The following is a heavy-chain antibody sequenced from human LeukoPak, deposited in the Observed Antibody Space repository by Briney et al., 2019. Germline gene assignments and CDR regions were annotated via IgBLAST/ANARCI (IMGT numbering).Heavy chain of an antibody. V-gene: IGHV3-23*01. CDR3: AKEAHRVGRPLFAF. Sequence: GSLRLSCAASGVVFSEYAMSWVRQTPEKGLEWVSGIGAADLGTYYADSVKGRFTISRDISKSTLYLQMNSLRVEDTAVYYCAKEAHRVGRPLFAFWGQGTLVTVSS. J-gene: IGHJ4*02. CDR2: IGAADLGT. CDR1: GVVFSEYA.